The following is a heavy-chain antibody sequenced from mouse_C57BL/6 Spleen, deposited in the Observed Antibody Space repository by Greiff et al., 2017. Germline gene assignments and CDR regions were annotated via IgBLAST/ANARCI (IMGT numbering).Heavy chain of an antibody. CDR2: IYPGDGDT. Sequence: QVQLQQSGPELVKPGASVKISCKASGYAFSSSWMNWVKQRPGKGLEWIGRIYPGDGDTNYNGKFKGKATLTADKSSSTAYMQRSSLTSEDSAVYFCASPTTVVEEWFAYWGQGTLVTVSA. CDR3: ASPTTVVEEWFAY. J-gene: IGHJ3*01. CDR1: GYAFSSSW. D-gene: IGHD1-1*01. V-gene: IGHV1-82*01.